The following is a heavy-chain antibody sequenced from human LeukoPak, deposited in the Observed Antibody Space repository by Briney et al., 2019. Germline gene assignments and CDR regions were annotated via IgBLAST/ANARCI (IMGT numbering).Heavy chain of an antibody. CDR1: GYTFTSYY. D-gene: IGHD3-22*01. J-gene: IGHJ4*02. Sequence: ASVKVSCKASGYTFTSYYMHWVRQAPGQGLEWMGIINPSGGSTSYAQKFQGRVTMTRDTSTSTVYMELSSLRSEDTAVYYCARPYDSSGYYSTDLTSWGQGTLVSVSS. CDR3: ARPYDSSGYYSTDLTS. CDR2: INPSGGST. V-gene: IGHV1-46*01.